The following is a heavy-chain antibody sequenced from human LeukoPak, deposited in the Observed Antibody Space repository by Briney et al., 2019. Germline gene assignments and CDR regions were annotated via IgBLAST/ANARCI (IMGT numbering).Heavy chain of an antibody. Sequence: GGSLRLSCAASGYTFSNYAMTWVRQAPGKRLEWVSGISHNGDRIYYADSVKGRFTISRDNSKNTLYLQMNSLRLEDTALYYCTKDSVAAAGTAWFDPWGQGTLVTVSS. J-gene: IGHJ5*02. CDR1: GYTFSNYA. CDR3: TKDSVAAAGTAWFDP. D-gene: IGHD6-13*01. V-gene: IGHV3-23*01. CDR2: ISHNGDRI.